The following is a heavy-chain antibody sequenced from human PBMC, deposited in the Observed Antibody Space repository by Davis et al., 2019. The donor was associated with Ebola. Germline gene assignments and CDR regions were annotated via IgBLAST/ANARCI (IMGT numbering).Heavy chain of an antibody. CDR3: ARDSDAFDI. J-gene: IGHJ3*02. Sequence: GSLRLSCTVSGGSISSSYWSWIRQPPGKGLEWIGYIYYSGRTNYNPSLKSRVTISLDTSKNQFSLKLTSVTAADTAVYYCARDSDAFDIWGQGTNVTVSS. V-gene: IGHV4-59*01. CDR2: IYYSGRT. CDR1: GGSISSSY.